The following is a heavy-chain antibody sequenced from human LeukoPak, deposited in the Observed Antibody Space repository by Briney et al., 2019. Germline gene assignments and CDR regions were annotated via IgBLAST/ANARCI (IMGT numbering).Heavy chain of an antibody. Sequence: PGGSLRLSCAASGFTFSSYGMHWVRQAPGKGLEWVAVIWYDGSNKYYADSVKGRFTISGDNSKNTLFLQMNSLRAEDTAVYYCARDPDDYGDYSYFDYWGQGTLVTVSS. V-gene: IGHV3-33*01. CDR1: GFTFSSYG. D-gene: IGHD4-17*01. CDR3: ARDPDDYGDYSYFDY. J-gene: IGHJ4*02. CDR2: IWYDGSNK.